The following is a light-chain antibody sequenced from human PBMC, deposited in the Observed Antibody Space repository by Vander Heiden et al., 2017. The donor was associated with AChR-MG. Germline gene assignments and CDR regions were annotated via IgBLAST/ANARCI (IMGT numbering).Light chain of an antibody. Sequence: EIVSTPSPATLSLSPGKRATLSCRASQIISSYLAWYQQKPGQAPSPLIYDASNRATGIPARFSGSGSGTDFTLTISSREAEDFAVYYCQQRSSWPHFTFGPGTNVDIK. CDR1: QIISSY. J-gene: IGKJ3*01. CDR2: DAS. V-gene: IGKV3-11*01. CDR3: QQRSSWPHFT.